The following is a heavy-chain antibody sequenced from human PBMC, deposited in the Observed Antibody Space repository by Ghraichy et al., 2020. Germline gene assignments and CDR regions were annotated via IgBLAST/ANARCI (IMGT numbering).Heavy chain of an antibody. J-gene: IGHJ4*02. Sequence: GSLSLTCAVYGGSFSGYFWGWIRQPPGKGLEWIGQINQSGSTKYNPSLKSRVTISVDMSKNQFSLELTSVTAADTAVYYCARGASKLGYCSGTSCPFDYWGQVTLVTVSS. D-gene: IGHD2-2*01. CDR2: INQSGST. V-gene: IGHV4-34*01. CDR3: ARGASKLGYCSGTSCPFDY. CDR1: GGSFSGYF.